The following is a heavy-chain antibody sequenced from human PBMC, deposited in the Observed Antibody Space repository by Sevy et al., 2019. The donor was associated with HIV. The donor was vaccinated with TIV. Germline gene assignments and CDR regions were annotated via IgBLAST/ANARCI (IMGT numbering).Heavy chain of an antibody. Sequence: GGSLRLSCAASGFTFSSYGMSWVRQAPGKGLEWVSAISRSGGRTYYADSVKGRFTISRDNSKNTLYLQMNSLRAEDTAVHYCAKEGLRPYDSSSYYAGPDAFHIWGQGTTVTVSS. CDR1: GFTFSSYG. CDR3: AKEGLRPYDSSSYYAGPDAFHI. J-gene: IGHJ3*02. V-gene: IGHV3-23*01. D-gene: IGHD3-22*01. CDR2: ISRSGGRT.